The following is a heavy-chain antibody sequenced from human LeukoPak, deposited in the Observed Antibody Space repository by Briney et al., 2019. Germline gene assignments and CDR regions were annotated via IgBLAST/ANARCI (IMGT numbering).Heavy chain of an antibody. D-gene: IGHD2-2*01. CDR1: GYTFGNDW. Sequence: GESLKISCQASGYTFGNDWIAWVRQMPGKGLELMGIIYPADSGTRYGPSFQGHVTISADDSSSVDYLQWNRLHASDTASYYSMAYHWDEAPGFPPWGQGKMVTVSS. CDR2: IYPADSGT. CDR3: MAYHWDEAPGFPP. J-gene: IGHJ3*01. V-gene: IGHV5-51*01.